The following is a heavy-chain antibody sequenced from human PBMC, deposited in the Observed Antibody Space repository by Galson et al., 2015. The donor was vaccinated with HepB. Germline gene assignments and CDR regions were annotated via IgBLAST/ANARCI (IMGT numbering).Heavy chain of an antibody. CDR3: TRAGTYGGNFIFLDY. V-gene: IGHV3-49*03. CDR1: GFTLGDYA. J-gene: IGHJ4*02. Sequence: SLRLSCAASGFTLGDYAMSWFRQAPGKGLEWVGFIRSKAYGGTTEYAASVKGRFTISRDDSKSIAYLQMNSLKTEDTAVYYCTRAGTYGGNFIFLDYWGQGTLVTVSS. CDR2: IRSKAYGGTT. D-gene: IGHD4-23*01.